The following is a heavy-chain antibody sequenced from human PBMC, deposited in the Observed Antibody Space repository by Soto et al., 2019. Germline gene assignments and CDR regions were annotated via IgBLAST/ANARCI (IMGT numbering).Heavy chain of an antibody. V-gene: IGHV1-24*01. CDR2: FDPEDGET. CDR1: GYTLTELS. Sequence: QVQLVQSGAEVKKPGASVKVSCKVSGYTLTELSMHWVRQAPGKGLEWMGGFDPEDGETIYAQKFQGRVTMTEDTSPDSAYMELSSLRSEDTDVYYCATARPNDYGGNWGSEDYYYGMGVWGQGTTVTVSS. CDR3: ATARPNDYGGNWGSEDYYYGMGV. D-gene: IGHD4-17*01. J-gene: IGHJ6*02.